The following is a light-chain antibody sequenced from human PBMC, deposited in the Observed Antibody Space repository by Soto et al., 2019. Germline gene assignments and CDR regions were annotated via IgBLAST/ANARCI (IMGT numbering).Light chain of an antibody. J-gene: IGKJ5*01. CDR3: HLDGYPPPFT. CDR1: QSVDNDY. CDR2: DAS. Sequence: ETVLTQSPGTLSLSLGERATLSCRASQSVDNDYLAWYQQKPGQAPRLLIYDASTRATGIPDRFSGSGSGTDFTLTISMLETEDVVLYYWHLDGYPPPFTFGQGTRLDIK. V-gene: IGKV3-20*01.